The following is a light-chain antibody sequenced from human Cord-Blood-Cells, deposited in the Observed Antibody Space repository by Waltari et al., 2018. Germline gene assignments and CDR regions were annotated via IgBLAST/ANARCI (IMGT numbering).Light chain of an antibody. Sequence: AILLTQSPSSRSASGGHRVTITCRASQGISMALAWYQQKPGKAPKPLIYDASSLESGVPSRFSGGGSGTDFTLAISGLRPEDFPTYDCQQFNSYPLTFGAGTKVTIK. CDR2: DAS. J-gene: IGKJ4*01. CDR3: QQFNSYPLT. CDR1: QGISMA. V-gene: IGKV1-13*02.